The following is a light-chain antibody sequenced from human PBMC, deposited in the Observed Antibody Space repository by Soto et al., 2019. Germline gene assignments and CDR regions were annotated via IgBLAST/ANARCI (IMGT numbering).Light chain of an antibody. CDR2: DAS. J-gene: IGKJ2*01. CDR3: QQFDTVPFT. V-gene: IGKV1-33*01. CDR1: QGIRIS. Sequence: DIPMTQSPSSLSTSVGDRVTITCQASQGIRISLNWYQHIPGKAPKLLIYDASSLLTGVTPRFSVRGSWTYFNLTISSLQPEDIPTYYCQQFDTVPFTFGQGTKLE.